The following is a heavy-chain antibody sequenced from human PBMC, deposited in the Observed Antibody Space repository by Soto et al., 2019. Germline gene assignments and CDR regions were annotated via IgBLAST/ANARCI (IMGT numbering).Heavy chain of an antibody. Sequence: QDQLVQSGAEVRKPGSSVKVSCKASGGTFSKYAISWVRQAPGQGPEWMGGILPIYSTRNYANYAQKCQGRVTITADTSTNTAYMELSGLKSEDTAVYYCARGAGVVTNYDFDQGGQGTLVTVAS. J-gene: IGHJ4*02. D-gene: IGHD3-3*01. V-gene: IGHV1-69*14. CDR2: ILPIYSTRNYA. CDR3: ARGAGVVTNYDFDQ. CDR1: GGTFSKYA.